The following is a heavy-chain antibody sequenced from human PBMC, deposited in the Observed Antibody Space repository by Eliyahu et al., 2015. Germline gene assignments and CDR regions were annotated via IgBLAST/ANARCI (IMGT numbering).Heavy chain of an antibody. CDR1: GGSFSGHY. D-gene: IGHD3-10*01. J-gene: IGHJ4*02. Sequence: QVQLQXWGAGLLKPSETLSLTCAVXGGSFSGHYWSWIRQPPGQGLEWIGEINXIGSTNYNPSLESRVTISIDTSKNQFSLRLSSVTAADTAVYYCARLSKGLNYGPRXYFDYWGQGTLVTVSS. CDR3: ARLSKGLNYGPRXYFDY. V-gene: IGHV4-34*01. CDR2: INXIGST.